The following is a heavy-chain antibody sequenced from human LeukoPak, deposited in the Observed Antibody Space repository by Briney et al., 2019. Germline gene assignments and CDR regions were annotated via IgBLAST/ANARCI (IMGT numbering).Heavy chain of an antibody. Sequence: SETLSLTCAVYGGSFSGYYWSWIRQPPGKGLEWIGEINHSGSTNYNPSLKSRVTISVDRSKNQFSLKLSSVTAADTAVYYCARGGYYDILTGYPNWFDPWGQGTLVTVSS. D-gene: IGHD3-9*01. CDR2: INHSGST. CDR1: GGSFSGYY. J-gene: IGHJ5*02. V-gene: IGHV4-34*01. CDR3: ARGGYYDILTGYPNWFDP.